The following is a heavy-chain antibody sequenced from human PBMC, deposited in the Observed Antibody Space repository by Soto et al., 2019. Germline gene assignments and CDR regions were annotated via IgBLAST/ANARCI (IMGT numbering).Heavy chain of an antibody. V-gene: IGHV4-34*01. J-gene: IGHJ3*02. D-gene: IGHD6-19*01. CDR3: ARGPGIAVAGTLVAAFDI. CDR2: SNHSGSS. CDR1: GGSFSGYY. Sequence: QVQLQQWGAGLLKPSETLSLTCAVYGGSFSGYYWSWIRQPPGKGLEWIGESNHSGSSNYKPSLKFRVTISVDTSKNQFSLKLSSVTAADTAVYYCARGPGIAVAGTLVAAFDIWGQGTMVTVSS.